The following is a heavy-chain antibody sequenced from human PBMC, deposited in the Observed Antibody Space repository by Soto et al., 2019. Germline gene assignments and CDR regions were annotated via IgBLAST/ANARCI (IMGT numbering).Heavy chain of an antibody. D-gene: IGHD5-12*01. CDR1: GGTFSSYT. CDR3: ARVSGYYLPDY. J-gene: IGHJ4*02. Sequence: VASVKVSCKASGGTFSSYTISWVRQAPGQGLEWMGGIIPIFGTANYAQKFQGRVTITADESTSTAYMELSSLRSEDTAVYYCARVSGYYLPDYWGQGTLVTVSS. V-gene: IGHV1-69*13. CDR2: IIPIFGTA.